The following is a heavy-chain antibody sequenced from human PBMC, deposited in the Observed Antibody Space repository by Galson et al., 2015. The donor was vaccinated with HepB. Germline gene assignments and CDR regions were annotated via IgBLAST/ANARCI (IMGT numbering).Heavy chain of an antibody. CDR1: GFIFSNYW. D-gene: IGHD2-2*01. CDR2: INTDGTFL. V-gene: IGHV3-74*01. J-gene: IGHJ5*02. CDR3: ARVARYCGGASCYGWFDH. Sequence: SLRLSCAASGFIFSNYWMHWVRQTPGKGPVWISRINTDGTFLSYADSVKGRFTISRDNAKNTLYPQMNSLRAEDTAVYYCARVARYCGGASCYGWFDHWGQGTQVTVSS.